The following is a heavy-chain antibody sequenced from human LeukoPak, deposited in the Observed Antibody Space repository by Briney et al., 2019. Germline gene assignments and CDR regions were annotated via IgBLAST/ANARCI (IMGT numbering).Heavy chain of an antibody. V-gene: IGHV4-59*01. CDR3: ARGEILSGFDY. J-gene: IGHJ4*02. CDR1: GGSISSYY. D-gene: IGHD2-15*01. CDR2: IYYSGST. Sequence: PSETLSLTCTVSGGSISSYYWSWIRQPPGKGLEWIGYIYYSGSTNYNPSLKSRVTISVDTSKNQFSLKLSSVTAADTAVYYCARGEILSGFDYWGQGTLVTVSS.